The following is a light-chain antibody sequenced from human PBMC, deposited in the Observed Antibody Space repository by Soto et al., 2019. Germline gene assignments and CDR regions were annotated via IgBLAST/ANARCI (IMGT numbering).Light chain of an antibody. Sequence: EIVLTQSPGTLSLSPGERGTLSCRASQSIVGNYLAWYQQKPGQAPRLLIYGASNRPTDIPDRFSGSGSGTDFSLTISRLEPEDFAVYYCHQYGILPRTFGQGTKVDIK. J-gene: IGKJ1*01. CDR1: QSIVGNY. CDR2: GAS. CDR3: HQYGILPRT. V-gene: IGKV3-20*01.